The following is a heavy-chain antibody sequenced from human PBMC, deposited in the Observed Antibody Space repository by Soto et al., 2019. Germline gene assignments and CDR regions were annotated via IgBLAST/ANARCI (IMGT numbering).Heavy chain of an antibody. CDR1: VYTITIYG. CDR2: ISAYNGNT. V-gene: IGHV1-18*01. CDR3: ARDRGLMVYAIGIDY. J-gene: IGHJ4*02. Sequence: APVNVSCKTSVYTITIYGISCLLQAPGKGLEWMGWISAYNGNTNYAQKLQGRVTMTTDTSTSTAYMELRSLRSDDTAVYYCARDRGLMVYAIGIDYWGQGTLVTVSS. D-gene: IGHD2-8*01.